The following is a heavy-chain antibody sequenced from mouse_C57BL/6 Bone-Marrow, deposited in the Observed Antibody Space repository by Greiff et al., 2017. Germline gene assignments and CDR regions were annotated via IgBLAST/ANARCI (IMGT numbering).Heavy chain of an antibody. V-gene: IGHV1-59*01. CDR1: GYTFTSYW. CDR2: IDPSDSYT. CDR3: ARDAYYYGSSSSYYFDY. J-gene: IGHJ2*01. Sequence: QVQLQQPGAELVRPGTSVKLSCKASGYTFTSYWMHWVKQRPGQGLEWIGVIDPSDSYTNYNQKFKGKATLTVDTSSSNAYMQLSSLTSEDSAVYYCARDAYYYGSSSSYYFDYWGQGTTLTVSS. D-gene: IGHD1-1*01.